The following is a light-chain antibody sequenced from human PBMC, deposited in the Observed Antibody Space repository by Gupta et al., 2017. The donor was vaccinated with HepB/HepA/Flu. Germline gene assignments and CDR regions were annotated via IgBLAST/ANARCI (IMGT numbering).Light chain of an antibody. CDR3: HQDDTLPRS. Sequence: DIVMTQSPDSLPVSLGARATLNCNSSKTVLDSPHTRNHLAWYQLKPGQPPKLPLSWASTRESGVPDRFSGRGSGTDFTLTISSLQAQDVAVSYSHQDDTLPRSSGQAT. CDR2: WAS. CDR1: KTVLDSPHTRNH. J-gene: IGKJ2*04. V-gene: IGKV4-1*01.